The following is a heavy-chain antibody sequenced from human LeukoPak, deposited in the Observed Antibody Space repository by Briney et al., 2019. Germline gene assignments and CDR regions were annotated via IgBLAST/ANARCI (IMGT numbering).Heavy chain of an antibody. CDR1: GASLSNKF. Sequence: SETLSLTCDVSGASLSNKFWSWIRHPPGKGLEWIGYISYTGTTNYNPSLQSRVTISVDTSKNQLSLKVTSMTAADTAVYYCARDTSGYYGRYEHWGQGTLVTVSS. CDR3: ARDTSGYYGRYEH. J-gene: IGHJ4*02. CDR2: ISYTGTT. D-gene: IGHD3-3*01. V-gene: IGHV4-59*01.